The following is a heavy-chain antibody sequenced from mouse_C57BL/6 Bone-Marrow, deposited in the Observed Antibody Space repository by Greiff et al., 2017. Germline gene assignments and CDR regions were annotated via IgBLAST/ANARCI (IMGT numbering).Heavy chain of an antibody. Sequence: VQLQQSGAELVRPGTSVKVSCKASGYAFTNYLIEWVKQRPGQGLGWIGVINPGSGGTNYNEKFKGKATLTADKSSSTAYMQLSSLTSEDSAVYFCAREGGNYLAWFAYWGQGTLGTVSA. CDR1: GYAFTNYL. CDR3: AREGGNYLAWFAY. V-gene: IGHV1-54*01. J-gene: IGHJ3*01. D-gene: IGHD2-1*01. CDR2: INPGSGGT.